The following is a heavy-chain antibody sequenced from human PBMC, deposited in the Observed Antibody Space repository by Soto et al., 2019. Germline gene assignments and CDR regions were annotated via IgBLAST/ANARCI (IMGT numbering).Heavy chain of an antibody. D-gene: IGHD1-1*01. J-gene: IGHJ4*02. Sequence: QVTLKESGPVLVKPTETLTLTCTVSGFSLSNARMGGSWIRQPPGKALEWRAHIFSNDEKSYSTSLKSRLTISKDTAKSQVVLTMTNMYPVDTATYYCARISHNWNDLVNCDCWGQGTLVTVSS. CDR3: ARISHNWNDLVNCDC. V-gene: IGHV2-26*01. CDR1: GFSLSNARMG. CDR2: IFSNDEK.